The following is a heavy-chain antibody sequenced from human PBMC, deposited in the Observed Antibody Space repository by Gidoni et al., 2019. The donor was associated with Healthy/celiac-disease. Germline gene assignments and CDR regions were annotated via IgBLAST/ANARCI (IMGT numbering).Heavy chain of an antibody. CDR1: GASITSFY. D-gene: IGHD6-19*01. Sequence: QVLLQESGPGLVKPSETLSLTCTVSGASITSFYWGWIRQPPGKGLEWIAFSYYGGTTNYNPSRQSRVIISADKSKNQFSLSLSSVTTTDTAVYYCARAGLDAFDVWGPGTMVTISS. CDR2: SYYGGTT. CDR3: ARAGLDAFDV. J-gene: IGHJ3*01. V-gene: IGHV4-59*01.